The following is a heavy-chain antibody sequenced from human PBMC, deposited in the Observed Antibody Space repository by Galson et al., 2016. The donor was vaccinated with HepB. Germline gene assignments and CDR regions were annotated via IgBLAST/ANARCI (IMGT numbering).Heavy chain of an antibody. D-gene: IGHD2-21*02. CDR1: GGSITRGDFS. V-gene: IGHV4-30-2*01. J-gene: IGHJ4*02. CDR3: ARIAMTTINYYFDY. Sequence: TLSLTCAVSGGSITRGDFSWSWIRQPPGKGLEWIGYIHHTGVTYYNSSLQSRVTLSVDRSNNQFSLTVNSVTAADTAVYYCARIAMTTINYYFDYWGQGILVTVSS. CDR2: IHHTGVT.